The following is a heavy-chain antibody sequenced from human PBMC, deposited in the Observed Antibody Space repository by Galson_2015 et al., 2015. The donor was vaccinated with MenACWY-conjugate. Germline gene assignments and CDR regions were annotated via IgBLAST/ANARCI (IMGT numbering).Heavy chain of an antibody. J-gene: IGHJ4*02. CDR2: IDPTDSYT. CDR3: ARLNYDSSGNYRLFDY. Sequence: QSGAEVKKPGESLRISCQASGYSFTRHWISWVRQTPGKGLEWVGRIDPTDSYTNYSPSFQGHVTISTDKSISTSYLQWSSLEASDTAMYFCARLNYDSSGNYRLFDYWGQGTLVTVSS. CDR1: GYSFTRHW. D-gene: IGHD3-22*01. V-gene: IGHV5-10-1*01.